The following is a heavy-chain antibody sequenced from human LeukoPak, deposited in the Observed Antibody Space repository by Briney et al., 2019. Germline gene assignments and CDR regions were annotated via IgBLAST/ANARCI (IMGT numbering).Heavy chain of an antibody. CDR1: GYTFNSYG. CDR3: ARVVLGGYSYGSSHYYYGMDV. V-gene: IGHV1-18*01. CDR2: ISAYNGNT. Sequence: ASVKVSCKASGYTFNSYGISWVRQAPGQGLEWMGWISAYNGNTNYAQKLQGRVTITTDTSTSTAYMELRSLRSDDTAVYYCARVVLGGYSYGSSHYYYGMDVWGQGTTVTVSS. D-gene: IGHD5-18*01. J-gene: IGHJ6*02.